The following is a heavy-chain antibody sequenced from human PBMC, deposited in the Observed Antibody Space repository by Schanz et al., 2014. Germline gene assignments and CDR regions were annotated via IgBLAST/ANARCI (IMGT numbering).Heavy chain of an antibody. V-gene: IGHV3-33*06. CDR1: GFTFSSYG. J-gene: IGHJ6*02. Sequence: ESGGGVVQPGRSLRLSCAASGFTFSSYGMHWVRPVPGKGLEWVAVVCYDGSKKYYADSVKGRFTTSRDNSKNTMYLQMNSLRAEDTAVYYCVKDLQRELLRDDHYYGMDVWGQGTTVTVSS. CDR3: VKDLQRELLRDDHYYGMDV. CDR2: VCYDGSKK. D-gene: IGHD1-26*01.